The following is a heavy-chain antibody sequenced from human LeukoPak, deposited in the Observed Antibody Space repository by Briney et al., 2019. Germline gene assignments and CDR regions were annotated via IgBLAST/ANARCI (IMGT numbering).Heavy chain of an antibody. J-gene: IGHJ5*02. V-gene: IGHV4-38-2*02. CDR2: IYHSWST. D-gene: IGHD4-17*01. Sequence: SETLSLTCTVSGFSISSSYYWGWIRQPPGKGLEGIGSIYHSWSTYYNPSLRSRVTISVDTSKNQFSLKLSSVTAADTAVYYCARTTYTALDWFDPWGQGTLVTVSS. CDR1: GFSISSSYY. CDR3: ARTTYTALDWFDP.